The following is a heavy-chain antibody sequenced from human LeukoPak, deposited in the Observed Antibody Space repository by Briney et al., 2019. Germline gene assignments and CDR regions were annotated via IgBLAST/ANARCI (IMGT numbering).Heavy chain of an antibody. CDR1: GYTFTGYY. CDR3: ARVWSYRPNFDY. J-gene: IGHJ4*02. V-gene: IGHV1-2*02. CDR2: INPNSGGT. D-gene: IGHD3-16*02. Sequence: GASVKVSCMASGYTFTGYYMHWVRQAPGQGLEWMGWINPNSGGTNYAQKFQGRVTMTRDTSISTAYMELSRLRSDDTAVYYCARVWSYRPNFDYWGQGTLVTVS.